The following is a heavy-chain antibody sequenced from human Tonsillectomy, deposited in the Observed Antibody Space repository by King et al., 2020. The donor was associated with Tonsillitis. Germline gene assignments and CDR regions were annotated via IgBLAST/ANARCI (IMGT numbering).Heavy chain of an antibody. Sequence: VQLVESGAELKKPGASVKVSCKASGYTFTGYDMNWVRQAPGQGLEWMGWINPNSGGTNYAQKFQGRGTMTRDTSISTAYMELSRLRSDDTAVYYCARSSCSSTSCYTGDAFDIWGQGTMVTVSS. CDR1: GYTFTGYD. CDR2: INPNSGGT. D-gene: IGHD2-2*02. V-gene: IGHV1-2*02. J-gene: IGHJ3*02. CDR3: ARSSCSSTSCYTGDAFDI.